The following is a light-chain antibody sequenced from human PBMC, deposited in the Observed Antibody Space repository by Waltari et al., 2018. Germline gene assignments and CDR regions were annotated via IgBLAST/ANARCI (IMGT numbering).Light chain of an antibody. J-gene: IGKJ1*01. CDR2: AAS. CDR3: LQDKSDPWT. Sequence: DIQMTQSPSSLSASAGDRVTITCRASQGINTYLNWYQQKPGKAPKRLIYAASSLESGVPSRYSGSGSGTEFTLSNSRLQPEDCEADYWLQDKSDPWTFGLGTKVEIK. V-gene: IGKV1-17*01. CDR1: QGINTY.